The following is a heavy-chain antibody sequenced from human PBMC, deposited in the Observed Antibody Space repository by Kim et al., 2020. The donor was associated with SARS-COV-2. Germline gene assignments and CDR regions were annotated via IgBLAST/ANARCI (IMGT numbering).Heavy chain of an antibody. D-gene: IGHD3-16*01. Sequence: GGSLRLSCVASGFTVSSYDMHWVRQAPGKGLEWVAVISYDGSNKYSADSVKGRFTISRDNSKTTLYLQMNSLRAEDTAVYYCARRGGQGAYCYFDFWGRGTLVTVSS. CDR3: ARRGGQGAYCYFDF. J-gene: IGHJ2*01. CDR1: GFTVSSYD. CDR2: ISYDGSNK. V-gene: IGHV3-30*04.